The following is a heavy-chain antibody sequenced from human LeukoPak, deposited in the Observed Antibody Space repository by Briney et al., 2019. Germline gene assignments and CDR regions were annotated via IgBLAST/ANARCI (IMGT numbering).Heavy chain of an antibody. CDR2: IYYSGST. D-gene: IGHD6-19*01. Sequence: SETLSLTCTVSGGSISSYYWSWIRQPPGKGLEWIGYIYYSGSTNYNPSLKSRVTISVDTSKNQFSLKLSSVTAADTAVYYCARQWLVPFDYWGQGTLVTVSS. V-gene: IGHV4-59*08. CDR3: ARQWLVPFDY. CDR1: GGSISSYY. J-gene: IGHJ4*02.